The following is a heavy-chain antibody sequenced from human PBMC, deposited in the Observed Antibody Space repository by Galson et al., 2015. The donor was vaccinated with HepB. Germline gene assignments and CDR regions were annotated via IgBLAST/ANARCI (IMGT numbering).Heavy chain of an antibody. CDR3: ARGTGDYYDSSGYDFDY. V-gene: IGHV1-46*04. Sequence: SVKVSCKASGYTFTSYYMHWVRQAPGQGLEWMGIINPSGGSTSYAQKLQGRVTMTRDTSTSTVYIELSSLRSEDTAVYFCARGTGDYYDSSGYDFDYWGQGTLVTVSS. J-gene: IGHJ4*02. D-gene: IGHD3-22*01. CDR1: GYTFTSYY. CDR2: INPSGGST.